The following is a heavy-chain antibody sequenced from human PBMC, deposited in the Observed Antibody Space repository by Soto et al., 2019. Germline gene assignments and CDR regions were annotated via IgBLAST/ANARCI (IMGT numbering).Heavy chain of an antibody. CDR2: SSNSGTFT. V-gene: IGHV3-11*06. CDR1: GFTFSDYY. D-gene: IGHD3-10*02. Sequence: PGGSLRLSCEGSGFTFSDYYMSWIRQAPGRGLEWISYSSNSGTFTRYSDSVNGRFSISRDNTKNFLYLQMNSLRAEDTAVYYCARSGDNYNVLDYLRQGTPVTVSS. CDR3: ARSGDNYNVLDY. J-gene: IGHJ4*02.